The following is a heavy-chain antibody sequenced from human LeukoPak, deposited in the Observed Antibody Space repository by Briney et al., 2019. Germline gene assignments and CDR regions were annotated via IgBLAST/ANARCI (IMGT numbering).Heavy chain of an antibody. D-gene: IGHD2-15*01. V-gene: IGHV3-23*01. CDR3: GKLCSGGSCYWNY. CDR2: ISASGRTT. CDR1: GFTFSSYA. Sequence: QAGGSLRLPCAAAGFTFSSYAMSWVRQAPGKGLEWVSHISASGRTTDYADSVKGRFTISRDNSKNTVYLQMNSLRAEDTAVYYCGKLCSGGSCYWNYWGQGTLVTVSS. J-gene: IGHJ4*02.